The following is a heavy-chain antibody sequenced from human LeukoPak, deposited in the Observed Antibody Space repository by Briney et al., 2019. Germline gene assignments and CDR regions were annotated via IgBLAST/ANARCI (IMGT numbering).Heavy chain of an antibody. CDR3: ASLVSSGYYFAFDY. CDR2: ISSSSSYI. J-gene: IGHJ4*02. CDR1: GFTFSSYS. D-gene: IGHD3-22*01. Sequence: PGGSLRLSCAASGFTFSSYSTNWVRQAPGKGLVWVSSISSSSSYIYYADSVKGRFTISRDNAKNSLYLQMNSLRAEDTAVYYCASLVSSGYYFAFDYWGQGTLVTVSS. V-gene: IGHV3-21*01.